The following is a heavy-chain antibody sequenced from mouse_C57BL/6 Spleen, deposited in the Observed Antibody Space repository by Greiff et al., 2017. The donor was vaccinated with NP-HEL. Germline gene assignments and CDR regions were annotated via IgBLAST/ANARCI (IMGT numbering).Heavy chain of an antibody. CDR1: GYTFTSYW. D-gene: IGHD2-2*01. Sequence: QVQLKQPGAELVKPGASVKLSCKASGYTFTSYWMHWVKQRPGQGLEWIGMIHPNSGSTNYNEKFKSKATLTVDKSSSTAYMQLSSLTSEDSAVYYCARGGVTTDWYFDVWGTGTTVTVSS. CDR3: ARGGVTTDWYFDV. J-gene: IGHJ1*03. V-gene: IGHV1-64*01. CDR2: IHPNSGST.